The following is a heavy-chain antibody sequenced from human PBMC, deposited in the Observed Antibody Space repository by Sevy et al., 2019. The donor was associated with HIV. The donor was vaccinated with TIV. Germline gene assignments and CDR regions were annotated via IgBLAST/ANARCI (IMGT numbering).Heavy chain of an antibody. D-gene: IGHD3-3*01. CDR1: GFTFSGSA. CDR3: SIGGFVAARSGPDY. Sequence: GGSLRLSCAASGFTFSGSAMHWVRQASGKGLEWVGRIRSKANSYATAYAASVKGRFTMSRDDSKNTAYLQMNSLKTEDTVVYYCSIGGFVAARSGPDYWGQGTLVTVSS. CDR2: IRSKANSYAT. J-gene: IGHJ4*02. V-gene: IGHV3-73*01.